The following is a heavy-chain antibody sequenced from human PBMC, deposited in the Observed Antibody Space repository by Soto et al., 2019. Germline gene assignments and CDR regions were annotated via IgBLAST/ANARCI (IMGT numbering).Heavy chain of an antibody. CDR1: GGSISSYY. J-gene: IGHJ4*02. D-gene: IGHD5-12*01. CDR3: ARHVRNIVATTLDY. Sequence: SETLSLTCTVSGGSISSYYWSWIRQPPGKGLEWIGYIYYSGSTNYNPSLKSRVTISVDTSKNQFSLKLSSVTAADTAVYYCARHVRNIVATTLDYWGQGTLVTVSS. V-gene: IGHV4-59*08. CDR2: IYYSGST.